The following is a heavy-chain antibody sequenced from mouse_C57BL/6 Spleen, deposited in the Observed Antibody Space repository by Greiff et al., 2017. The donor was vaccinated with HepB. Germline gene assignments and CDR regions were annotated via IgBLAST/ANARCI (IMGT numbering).Heavy chain of an antibody. CDR3: AIPLTDAMDY. CDR1: GYTFTSYW. CDR2: IDPSDSYT. V-gene: IGHV1-69*01. J-gene: IGHJ4*01. D-gene: IGHD2-13*01. Sequence: QVQLQQPGAELVMPGASVKLSCKASGYTFTSYWMHWVKQRPGQGLEWIGEIDPSDSYTNYNQKFKGKSTLTVDTSSSTAYMQLSSLTSEDSAVYYCAIPLTDAMDYWGQGTSVTVSS.